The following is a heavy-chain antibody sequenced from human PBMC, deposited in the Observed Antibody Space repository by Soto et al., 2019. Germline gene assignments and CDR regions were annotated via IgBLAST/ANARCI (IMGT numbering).Heavy chain of an antibody. CDR2: IYYSGST. CDR1: GGSISSGDYY. D-gene: IGHD5-18*01. CDR3: ARDGYSYGYDYYYYGMDV. Sequence: PSETLSLTCTVSGGSISSGDYYWSWIRQPPGKGLEWIGYIYYSGSTYYNPSLKSRVTISVDTSKNQFSLKLSSVTAADTAVYYCARDGYSYGYDYYYYGMDVWGQGTTVTVSS. J-gene: IGHJ6*02. V-gene: IGHV4-30-4*02.